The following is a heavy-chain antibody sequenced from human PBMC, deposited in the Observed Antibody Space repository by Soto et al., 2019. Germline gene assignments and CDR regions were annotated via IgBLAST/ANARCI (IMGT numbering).Heavy chain of an antibody. J-gene: IGHJ6*02. Sequence: SETLSLTCTFSGGSIASDNWWTWVRQPPGRGLEWIGEMYHSGITNYSPSLKSRVTILIDESKNQFSLKLSSVTAADTAVYYCARGVGSSSWYGRDYGMDVWGQGTTVTVSS. V-gene: IGHV4-4*02. CDR2: MYHSGIT. D-gene: IGHD6-13*01. CDR1: GGSIASDNW. CDR3: ARGVGSSSWYGRDYGMDV.